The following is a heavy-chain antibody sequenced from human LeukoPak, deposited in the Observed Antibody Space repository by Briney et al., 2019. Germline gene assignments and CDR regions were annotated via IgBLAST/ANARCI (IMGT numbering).Heavy chain of an antibody. CDR1: GFTFSSYW. V-gene: IGHV3-7*01. Sequence: GGSLRLSCAASGFTFSSYWMGWVRQAPGKGLEWVAEIKQDGSEEKYVDSVKGRFTISRDNARNSLYLQMNSLRVEDTAVYYCARELWPGDYWGQGILVSVSS. CDR2: IKQDGSEE. D-gene: IGHD3-10*01. CDR3: ARELWPGDY. J-gene: IGHJ4*02.